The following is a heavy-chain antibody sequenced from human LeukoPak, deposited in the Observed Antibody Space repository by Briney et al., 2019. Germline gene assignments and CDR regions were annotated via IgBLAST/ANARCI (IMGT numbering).Heavy chain of an antibody. J-gene: IGHJ3*02. CDR1: GFTLSSYS. D-gene: IGHD2-21*02. CDR3: ARDRYCGGDGHSVAFDI. V-gene: IGHV3-48*02. Sequence: PGGSLSLSCAASGFTLSSYSENWVRQAPGKGLEWVSYISSSSTTIYYADSLKGRFTISRDNGKNSLYLQMNSLRDEDTAVYYCARDRYCGGDGHSVAFDILGQEETLTVSS. CDR2: ISSSSTTI.